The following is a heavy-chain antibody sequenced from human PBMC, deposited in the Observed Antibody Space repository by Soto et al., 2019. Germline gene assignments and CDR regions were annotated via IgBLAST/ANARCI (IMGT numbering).Heavy chain of an antibody. J-gene: IGHJ4*02. CDR3: ARGNPSLNTGLN. CDR1: GYTFTSYD. Sequence: ASVKVSCKASGYTFTSYDINWVRQATGQGLEWMGWTNPNSGNTGYAQKFQGRVTMTRNTSISTAYMELSSLRSEDTAVYYCARGNPSLNTGLNWGQGTLVTVSS. V-gene: IGHV1-8*01. CDR2: TNPNSGNT.